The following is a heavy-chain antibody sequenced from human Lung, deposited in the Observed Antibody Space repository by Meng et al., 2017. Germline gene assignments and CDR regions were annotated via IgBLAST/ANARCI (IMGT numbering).Heavy chain of an antibody. V-gene: IGHV1-2*06. Sequence: QVQLGQSGAEVKRPGASVKVSCKASAYTFPDYWLHWVRRAPGQGLEWMGRINPKSGDTHYAQRFQGRVTMTGDTSISTAYMELSGLRSDDTAMYYCARDEDISAAGKLFGDYWGQGTLATVSS. CDR3: ARDEDISAAGKLFGDY. D-gene: IGHD6-13*01. CDR2: INPKSGDT. CDR1: AYTFPDYW. J-gene: IGHJ4*02.